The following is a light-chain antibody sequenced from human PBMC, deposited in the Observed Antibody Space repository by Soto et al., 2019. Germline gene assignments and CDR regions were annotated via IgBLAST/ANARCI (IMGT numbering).Light chain of an antibody. CDR3: QQYGSSPRT. Sequence: EIVLTQSPGTLSLSPGERATLSCRSSQSVGSSYLAWYQQKPGQAPRLLIYGASTRATGIPDRFSGSGSGTDFILTISRLEPEDFAVYYCQQYGSSPRTFGQGTKVDIK. J-gene: IGKJ1*01. CDR2: GAS. CDR1: QSVGSSY. V-gene: IGKV3-20*01.